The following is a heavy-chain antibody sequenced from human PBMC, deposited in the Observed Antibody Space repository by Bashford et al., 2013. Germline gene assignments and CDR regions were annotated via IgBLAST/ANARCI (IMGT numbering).Heavy chain of an antibody. Sequence: ESLKISCAASGYNFDSYLIGWVRQMPGKAWSGWVVFDPGDSDIRYTPSFQGQVTISADKSINTVYLQWSSLKVSDTAMYYCARRHHAMDVWGQGTMVTVSS. J-gene: IGHJ6*02. CDR3: ARRHHAMDV. CDR2: FDPGDSDI. V-gene: IGHV5-51*01. CDR1: GYNFDSYL.